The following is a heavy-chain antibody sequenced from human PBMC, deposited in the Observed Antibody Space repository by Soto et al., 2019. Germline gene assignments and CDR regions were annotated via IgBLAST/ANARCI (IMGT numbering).Heavy chain of an antibody. J-gene: IGHJ4*02. CDR1: GFTFSSYA. CDR2: ISGSGGST. Sequence: PGGSLSLSCAASGFTFSSYAMSWVRQAPGKGLEWVSAISGSGGSTYYADSVKGRFTISRDNSKNTLYLQMNSLRAEDTAVYYCAKGSSGYCSGGSCYGGFDYWGQGTLVTV. V-gene: IGHV3-23*01. CDR3: AKGSSGYCSGGSCYGGFDY. D-gene: IGHD2-15*01.